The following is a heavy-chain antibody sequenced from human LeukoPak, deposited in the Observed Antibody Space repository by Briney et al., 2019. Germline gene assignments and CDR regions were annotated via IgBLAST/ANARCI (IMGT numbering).Heavy chain of an antibody. J-gene: IGHJ4*02. V-gene: IGHV5-51*01. CDR3: ARHGVATIPYFDY. CDR2: IYPGDSDT. D-gene: IGHD5-12*01. CDR1: GYSFTNYW. Sequence: GESLKISCKGSGYSFTNYWIGLVRQMPGKGLEWMGIIYPGDSDTRYSPSFQGQVTISADKSISTAYLQWSSLKASDTAMYYCARHGVATIPYFDYWGQGTLVTVSS.